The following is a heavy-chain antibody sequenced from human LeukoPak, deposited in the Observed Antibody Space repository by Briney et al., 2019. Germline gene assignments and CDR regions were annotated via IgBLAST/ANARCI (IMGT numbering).Heavy chain of an antibody. CDR1: GFTFSSYW. Sequence: GGSLRLSCAASGFTFSSYWMSWVRQAPGKGLEWVANIKQDGSEKYYVDPVKGRFTISRDNAKNSLYLQMNSLRAEDTAVYYCARDWLDIVVVPAAIRYYYYGMDVWGQGTTVTVSS. D-gene: IGHD2-2*02. CDR2: IKQDGSEK. CDR3: ARDWLDIVVVPAAIRYYYYGMDV. V-gene: IGHV3-7*01. J-gene: IGHJ6*02.